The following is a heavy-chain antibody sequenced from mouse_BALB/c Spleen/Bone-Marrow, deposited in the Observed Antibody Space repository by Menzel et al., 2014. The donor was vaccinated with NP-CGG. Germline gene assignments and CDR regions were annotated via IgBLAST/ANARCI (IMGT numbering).Heavy chain of an antibody. CDR3: ARSTGSLFYFDH. Sequence: EVQLQQSGLELEKPGSSVKISCRSFGYSFTGYNMNWVKQSNGMRLEWIGDIDPSYGGISYNQKFTGKATLTLDISSSTAYMQLKGRTSDDSAVYYCARSTGSLFYFDHWGQGTTLTVSS. CDR2: IDPSYGGI. CDR1: GYSFTGYN. V-gene: IGHV1-39*01. D-gene: IGHD4-1*01. J-gene: IGHJ2*01.